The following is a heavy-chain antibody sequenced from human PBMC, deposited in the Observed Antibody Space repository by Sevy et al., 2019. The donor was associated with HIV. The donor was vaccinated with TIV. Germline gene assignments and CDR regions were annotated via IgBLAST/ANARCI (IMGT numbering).Heavy chain of an antibody. CDR2: IWYDGTDK. J-gene: IGHJ4*02. CDR1: GFIFSNYA. V-gene: IGHV3-33*01. D-gene: IGHD3-16*01. CDR3: ARYWGRDGHSIDY. Sequence: GGSLRLSCATSGFIFSNYAMHWIRQAPGKGLEWVAVIWYDGTDKYYADSVKGRFTSSRDNSKNTLYLQMNSLRVEDTAVYYCARYWGRDGHSIDYWGQGTLVTVSS.